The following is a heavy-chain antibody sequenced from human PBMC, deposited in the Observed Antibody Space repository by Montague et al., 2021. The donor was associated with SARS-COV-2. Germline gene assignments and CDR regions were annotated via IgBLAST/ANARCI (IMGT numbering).Heavy chain of an antibody. D-gene: IGHD4-11*01. Sequence: SETLSLTCTVYGESFSGCFWSWSRQPPGKGLEWIAEINDRGITNYNYNPSLGSRVTISADTSKNQFSLKLRSVTAADTAVYYCARWDAKTLTVISLGGKLATDYWGQGTLVTVSS. J-gene: IGHJ4*02. CDR1: GESFSGCF. V-gene: IGHV4-34*01. CDR3: ARWDAKTLTVISLGGKLATDY. CDR2: INDRGITNY.